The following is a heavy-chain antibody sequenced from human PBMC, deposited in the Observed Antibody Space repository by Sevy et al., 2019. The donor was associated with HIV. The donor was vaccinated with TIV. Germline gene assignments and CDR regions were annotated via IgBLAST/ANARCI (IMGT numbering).Heavy chain of an antibody. CDR3: AKSLSITIFGVVSPGLDY. CDR1: GFTFSSYA. D-gene: IGHD3-3*01. J-gene: IGHJ4*02. V-gene: IGHV3-23*01. Sequence: GGSLRLSCAASGFTFSSYAMSWVRQAPGKGLEWVSAISGSGGSTYYADSVKGRFTISRDNSKNTLYLQMNSLRAEDTAVYYCAKSLSITIFGVVSPGLDYWGQGTLVTVSS. CDR2: ISGSGGST.